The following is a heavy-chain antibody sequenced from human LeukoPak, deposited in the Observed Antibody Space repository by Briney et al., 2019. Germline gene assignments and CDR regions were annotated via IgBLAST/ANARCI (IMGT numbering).Heavy chain of an antibody. CDR3: AREAFTMVRGVIIESYYNYYGMDV. Sequence: SETLSLTCAVYGGSFSNYYWSWIRQPPGKGLEWIGEINHSGSTNYNPSLKSRVTISVDTSKNQFSLKLSSVTAADTAVYYRAREAFTMVRGVIIESYYNYYGMDVWGKGTTVTVSS. V-gene: IGHV4-34*01. J-gene: IGHJ6*04. D-gene: IGHD3-10*01. CDR2: INHSGST. CDR1: GGSFSNYY.